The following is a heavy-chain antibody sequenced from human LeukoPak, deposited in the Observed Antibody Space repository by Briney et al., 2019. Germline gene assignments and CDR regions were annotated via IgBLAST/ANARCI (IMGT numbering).Heavy chain of an antibody. CDR1: GFTFDDYP. D-gene: IGHD1-20*01. J-gene: IGHJ4*02. V-gene: IGHV3-43*02. CDR2: IRGDGGST. Sequence: PGGSLRLSCAAPGFTFDDYPMHWVRQAPGKGLELVSLIRGDGGSTFYADSMKGRVTISRDNSKNSLYLQMSSLRPEDTALYYCARDFKRRGDNSHYAANYFDYWGQGTLVTVSS. CDR3: ARDFKRRGDNSHYAANYFDY.